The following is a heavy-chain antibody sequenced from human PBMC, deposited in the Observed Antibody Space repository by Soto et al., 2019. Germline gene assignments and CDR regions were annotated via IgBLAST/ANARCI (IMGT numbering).Heavy chain of an antibody. V-gene: IGHV4-4*07. D-gene: IGHD3-22*01. CDR1: GGSISSYY. J-gene: IGHJ3*02. CDR3: ARASQYEAGLGYYGDAFDI. Sequence: QVQLQESGPGLVKPSETLSLTCTVSGGSISSYYWSWIRQPAGKGLEWIGRIYTSGSTNYNPSLKGRVTMSVDTSKNQFSLKLSSVTAADTAVYYCARASQYEAGLGYYGDAFDIWGQGTMVTVSS. CDR2: IYTSGST.